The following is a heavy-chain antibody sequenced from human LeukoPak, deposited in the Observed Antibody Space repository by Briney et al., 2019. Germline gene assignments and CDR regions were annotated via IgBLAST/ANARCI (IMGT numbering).Heavy chain of an antibody. CDR2: INPNSGGT. Sequence: ASVKVSCKASGYTFTGYYMHWVRQAPGQGLEWMGWINPNSGGTNYAQKFQGRVTMTRDTSISTAYMELSSLRSEDTAVYYCAREMRDYYDSSGYEGFDYWGQGTLVTVSS. V-gene: IGHV1-2*02. CDR1: GYTFTGYY. J-gene: IGHJ4*02. D-gene: IGHD3-22*01. CDR3: AREMRDYYDSSGYEGFDY.